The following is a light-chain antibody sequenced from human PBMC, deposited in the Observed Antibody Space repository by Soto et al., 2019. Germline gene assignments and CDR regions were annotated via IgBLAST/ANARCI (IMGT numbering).Light chain of an antibody. CDR2: LGS. J-gene: IGKJ5*01. Sequence: DIVMPHSPLSLPVTPGEPASISFRSRQSLLHSNGYNYLDWYLQKPGQSPQLLIYLGSNRASGVPDRFSGSGSGTDFTLKISRVEAEDVGVYYCMQGVQTPPITFGQGTRLEIK. CDR1: QSLLHSNGYNY. CDR3: MQGVQTPPIT. V-gene: IGKV2-28*01.